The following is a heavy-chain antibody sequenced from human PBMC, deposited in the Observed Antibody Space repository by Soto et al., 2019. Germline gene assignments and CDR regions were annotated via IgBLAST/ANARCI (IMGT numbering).Heavy chain of an antibody. D-gene: IGHD3-22*01. V-gene: IGHV1-18*04. CDR3: ARGVYYDSSGYSNYYYYGMDV. J-gene: IGHJ6*02. CDR2: ISAYNGNT. Sequence: ASVKVSCKASGYTFTGYGISWVRQAPGQGLEWMGWISAYNGNTNYAQKLQGRVTMTTDTSTSTAYMELRSLRSDDTAVYYCARGVYYDSSGYSNYYYYGMDVWGQGTTVTVSS. CDR1: GYTFTGYG.